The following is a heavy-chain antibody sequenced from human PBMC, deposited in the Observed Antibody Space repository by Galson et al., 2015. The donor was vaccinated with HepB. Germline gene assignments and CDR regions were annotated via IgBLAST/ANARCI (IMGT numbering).Heavy chain of an antibody. D-gene: IGHD3-10*01. J-gene: IGHJ4*02. Sequence: SETLSLTCAVYGGSFSGYYWSWIRQPPGKGLEWIGEINHSGSTNYNPSLKSRVTISVDTSKNQFSLKLSSVTAADTAVYYCARGPFTMVRGVKNFDYWGQGTLVTVSS. CDR1: GGSFSGYY. V-gene: IGHV4-34*01. CDR2: INHSGST. CDR3: ARGPFTMVRGVKNFDY.